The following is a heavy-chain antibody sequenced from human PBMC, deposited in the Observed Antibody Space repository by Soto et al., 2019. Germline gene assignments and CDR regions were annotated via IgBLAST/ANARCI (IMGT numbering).Heavy chain of an antibody. CDR2: ISGSGDST. CDR1: GFTFSTYA. V-gene: IGHV3-23*01. CDR3: ARVRYDFWSGYHTYYFDY. Sequence: GWSLRLSCAASGFTFSTYAMSWVRQAPGKGLEWVSGISGSGDSTNYADSVKGRFTISRDNAKNSLYLQMNSLRAEDTAVYYCARVRYDFWSGYHTYYFDYWGQGTLVTVSS. J-gene: IGHJ4*02. D-gene: IGHD3-3*01.